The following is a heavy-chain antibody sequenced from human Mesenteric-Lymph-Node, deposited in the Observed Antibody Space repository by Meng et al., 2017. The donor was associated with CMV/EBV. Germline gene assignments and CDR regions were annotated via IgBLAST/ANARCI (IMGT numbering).Heavy chain of an antibody. Sequence: GGSLRLSCAASGFTFSGYTMNWVRQAPGKGPEWVSSISSRSGYIYYADSVKGRFTISRDNAKNSLYLQMNSLRAEDTAVYYCAKGVVPAARGYYYYGMDVWGQGTTVTVSS. D-gene: IGHD2-2*01. V-gene: IGHV3-21*04. CDR1: GFTFSGYT. CDR2: ISSRSGYI. J-gene: IGHJ6*02. CDR3: AKGVVPAARGYYYYGMDV.